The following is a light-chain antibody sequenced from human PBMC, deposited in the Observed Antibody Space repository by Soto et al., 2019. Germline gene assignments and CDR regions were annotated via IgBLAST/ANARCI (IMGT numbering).Light chain of an antibody. CDR1: SRDVGSYNL. CDR2: EGS. V-gene: IGLV2-23*01. CDR3: SSYAGSSTYV. J-gene: IGLJ1*01. Sequence: QSALTQPASVSGSPGQPITISCTGTSRDVGSYNLVSWYQQHPGKAPKLMIYEGSKRPSGVSNRFSGSKSGNTASLTISGLQAEDEADYYCSSYAGSSTYVFGTGTKLTVL.